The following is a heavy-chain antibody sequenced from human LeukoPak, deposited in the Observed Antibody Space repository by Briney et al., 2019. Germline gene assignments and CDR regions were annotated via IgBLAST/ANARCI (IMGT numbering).Heavy chain of an antibody. CDR1: GYIFTNQW. J-gene: IGHJ6*03. Sequence: GESLKISCKGSGYIFTNQWIGWVRQLPGKGLEWMGIIYPGDSDTRYSPSFQGQVTISADKSLSTAYLQWSSLKASDTAMYYCARRGRAYSGSYMDVWGEGTTVTVSS. CDR2: IYPGDSDT. D-gene: IGHD5-12*01. CDR3: ARRGRAYSGSYMDV. V-gene: IGHV5-51*01.